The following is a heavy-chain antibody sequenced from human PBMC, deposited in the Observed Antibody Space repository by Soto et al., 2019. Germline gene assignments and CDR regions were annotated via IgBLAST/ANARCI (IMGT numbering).Heavy chain of an antibody. CDR1: GGSFSGYY. CDR2: INHSGST. J-gene: IGHJ6*02. Sequence: QGQLQQWGAGLVKPSETLSLICAVYGGSFSGYYWTWIRQPPGKGLEWIGEINHSGSTNYNPSLKSRVTISVDTSKHQFSLKVRSVTAADTAVYYCARNQLLLSDGARYGLDVWGQGTTVTVSS. D-gene: IGHD2-2*01. V-gene: IGHV4-34*01. CDR3: ARNQLLLSDGARYGLDV.